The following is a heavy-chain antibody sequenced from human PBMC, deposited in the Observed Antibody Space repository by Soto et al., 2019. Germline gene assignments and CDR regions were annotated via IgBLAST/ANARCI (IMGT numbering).Heavy chain of an antibody. CDR1: GNTFTYVY. CDR2: ITPFNGNT. Sequence: GASVKVSCKGSGNTFTYVYLHWVRQAPGQALEWMGWITPFNGNTKYAQKFQDRVTFTGATSLNTAYMELSSLRSDDTAMFYCASGRYDASGYFDYWGQGTRGTVSS. D-gene: IGHD3-22*01. V-gene: IGHV1-45*02. J-gene: IGHJ4*02. CDR3: ASGRYDASGYFDY.